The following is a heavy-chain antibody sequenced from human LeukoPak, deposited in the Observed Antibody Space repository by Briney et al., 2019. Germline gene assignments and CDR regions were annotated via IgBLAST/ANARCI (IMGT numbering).Heavy chain of an antibody. CDR3: AKEYSGYDFDY. CDR1: EFTLRSYD. V-gene: IGHV3-23*01. D-gene: IGHD5-12*01. J-gene: IGHJ4*02. Sequence: PGGSLRLSCAASEFTLRSYDMSWVRQAPGKGLEWVAATSGSGGNTYYADSVKGRFTISRDNSKNTLYLQMNSLRAEDTAVYYCAKEYSGYDFDYWGQGTLVTVSS. CDR2: TSGSGGNT.